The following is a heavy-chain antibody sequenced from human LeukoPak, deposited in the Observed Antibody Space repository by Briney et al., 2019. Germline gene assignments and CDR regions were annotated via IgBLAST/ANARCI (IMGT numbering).Heavy chain of an antibody. J-gene: IGHJ4*02. CDR2: IYHSGST. D-gene: IGHD3-10*01. Sequence: SQTLSLTCTVSGGSISSGGYYWSWIRQPPGKGLEWIGYIYHSGSTYYNPSLKSRVTISVDTSKNQFSLKLSSVTAADTAVYYCARASSGSYYDYFDYWGQGTLVTVSS. CDR3: ARASSGSYYDYFDY. CDR1: GGSISSGGYY. V-gene: IGHV4-30-2*01.